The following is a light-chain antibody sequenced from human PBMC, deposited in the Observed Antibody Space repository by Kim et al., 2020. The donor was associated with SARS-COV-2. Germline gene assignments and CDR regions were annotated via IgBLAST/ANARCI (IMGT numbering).Light chain of an antibody. V-gene: IGLV3-19*01. Sequence: SSELTQDPAVSVALGQTVRITCQGDSLRSYYASWYQQKPGQAPVLVIYGTNNRPSGIPDRFSGSSSGNTASLTITGAQAEDEAAYYCNSRDSSGNHWVFG. J-gene: IGLJ3*02. CDR1: SLRSYY. CDR2: GTN. CDR3: NSRDSSGNHWV.